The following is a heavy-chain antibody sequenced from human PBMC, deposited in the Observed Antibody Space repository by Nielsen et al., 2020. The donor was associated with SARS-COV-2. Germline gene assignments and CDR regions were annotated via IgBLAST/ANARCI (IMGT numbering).Heavy chain of an antibody. CDR1: GGSISSSSYY. V-gene: IGHV4-39*07. J-gene: IGHJ6*02. Sequence: SETLSLTCTVSGGSISSSSYYWGWIRQPPGKGLEWIGSIYYSGSTYYNPSLKSRVTISVDTSKNQFSLKLSSVTAADTAVYYCAQRFGEPYGMDVWGQGTTVTVFS. CDR3: AQRFGEPYGMDV. CDR2: IYYSGST. D-gene: IGHD3-10*01.